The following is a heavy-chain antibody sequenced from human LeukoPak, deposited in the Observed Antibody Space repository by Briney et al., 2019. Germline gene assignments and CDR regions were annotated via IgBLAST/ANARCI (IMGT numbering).Heavy chain of an antibody. Sequence: GGSLRLSCAASGFTFSSYAMSWVRQAPGKGLEGVSAISGSGGSTYYADSVKGRFTIYRDNSKNTLYLQMNSLRAEDTAVYYCAKDPYCSSTSCYFSDYWGQGTLVTVSS. D-gene: IGHD2-2*01. CDR3: AKDPYCSSTSCYFSDY. J-gene: IGHJ4*02. CDR2: ISGSGGST. V-gene: IGHV3-23*01. CDR1: GFTFSSYA.